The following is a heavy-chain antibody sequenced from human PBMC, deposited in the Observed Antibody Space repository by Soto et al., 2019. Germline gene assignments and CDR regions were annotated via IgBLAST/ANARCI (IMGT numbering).Heavy chain of an antibody. D-gene: IGHD2-21*02. V-gene: IGHV1-18*01. Sequence: QVQVVQSGPELKKPGASVKVSCKAQGYIFTKYGIGWVRQAPGHGLEWMGLSHVYNGARKVAPKFPGRVSKTTDTTTDTAYMALKSLRSGDPAVYYCARLQLGGDRMLNWFDPWGQGNLVTVSS. CDR1: GYIFTKYG. CDR2: SHVYNGAR. J-gene: IGHJ5*02. CDR3: ARLQLGGDRMLNWFDP.